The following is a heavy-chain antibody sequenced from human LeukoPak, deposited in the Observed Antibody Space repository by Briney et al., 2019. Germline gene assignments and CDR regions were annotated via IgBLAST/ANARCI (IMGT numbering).Heavy chain of an antibody. J-gene: IGHJ4*02. CDR3: ARDRGGSYYVLGY. D-gene: IGHD1-26*01. Sequence: SETLSLTCTVSGYPISSGYYWGWIRQPPGKGLEWIGSIYHSGSTYYSPSLKSRVTISVDTSKNQFSLKLSSVTAADTAVYYCARDRGGSYYVLGYWGQGTLVTVSS. CDR2: IYHSGST. V-gene: IGHV4-38-2*02. CDR1: GYPISSGYY.